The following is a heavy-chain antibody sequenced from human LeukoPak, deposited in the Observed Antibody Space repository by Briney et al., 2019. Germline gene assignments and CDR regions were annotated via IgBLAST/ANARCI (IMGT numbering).Heavy chain of an antibody. CDR3: AREPYCSSTSCYTRHWFDP. CDR2: INHSGST. D-gene: IGHD2-2*01. Sequence: SETLSLTCAVYGGSFSGYYWSWIRQPPGKGLEWIGEINHSGSTNYNPSLESRVTISVDTSKNQFSLKLSSVTAADTAVYYCAREPYCSSTSCYTRHWFDPWGQGTLVTVSS. J-gene: IGHJ5*02. V-gene: IGHV4-34*01. CDR1: GGSFSGYY.